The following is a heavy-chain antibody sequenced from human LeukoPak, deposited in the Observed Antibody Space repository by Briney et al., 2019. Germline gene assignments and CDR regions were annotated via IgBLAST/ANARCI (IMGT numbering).Heavy chain of an antibody. Sequence: PSETLSLTCTVSGGSLSSYYWSWVRQPPGKGLEWIGYVYYSGSTNYNPSLKSRVTISVDTSKNQFSLKLSSVTAADTAVYYCARGDYYYYMDVWGKGTTVTVSS. CDR3: ARGDYYYYMDV. J-gene: IGHJ6*03. CDR2: VYYSGST. CDR1: GGSLSSYY. V-gene: IGHV4-59*01.